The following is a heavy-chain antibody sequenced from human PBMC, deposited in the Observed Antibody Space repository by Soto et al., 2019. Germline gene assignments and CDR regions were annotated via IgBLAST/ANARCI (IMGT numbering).Heavy chain of an antibody. V-gene: IGHV6-1*01. J-gene: IGHJ6*02. D-gene: IGHD6-13*01. CDR2: TYYRSKWYN. Sequence: KQSQTLSLTCAISGDSVSSNSAAWSWIRQSPSRGLEWLGRTYYRSKWYNDYAVSVKSRISINADTSKNQFSLQLNSVTPEDTAVYYCARDRAAGSAFAIYYYYGMDVWGQGTTVTVSS. CDR3: ARDRAAGSAFAIYYYYGMDV. CDR1: GDSVSSNSAA.